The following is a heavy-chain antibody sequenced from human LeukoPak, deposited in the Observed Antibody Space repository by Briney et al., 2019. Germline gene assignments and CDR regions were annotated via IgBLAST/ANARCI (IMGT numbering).Heavy chain of an antibody. CDR1: GGSISSDSYF. J-gene: IGHJ4*02. Sequence: PSETLSLTCTVSGGSISSDSYFWSWIRQPAGKGLEWIGRIYSSGSTNYNPSLKSRVTISVDTSKNQFSLKLSSVTAADTAVYYCARDYISSSRHFDYWGQGTLVTVSS. CDR2: IYSSGST. V-gene: IGHV4-61*02. D-gene: IGHD6-6*01. CDR3: ARDYISSSRHFDY.